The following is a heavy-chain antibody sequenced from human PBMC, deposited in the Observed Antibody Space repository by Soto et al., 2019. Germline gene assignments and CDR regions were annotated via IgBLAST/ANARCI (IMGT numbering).Heavy chain of an antibody. V-gene: IGHV3-21*01. CDR3: ARAAGDCSSTSCYVVYYYYYMDV. Sequence: EVQLVESGGGLVKPGGFLRLSCAASGFTFSSYSMNWVRQAPGKGLEWVSSISSSSSYIYYADLVKGRFTISRDNAKNSLYLQMNSLRAEDTAVYYCARAAGDCSSTSCYVVYYYYYMDVWGKGTTVTVSS. CDR2: ISSSSSYI. CDR1: GFTFSSYS. J-gene: IGHJ6*03. D-gene: IGHD2-2*01.